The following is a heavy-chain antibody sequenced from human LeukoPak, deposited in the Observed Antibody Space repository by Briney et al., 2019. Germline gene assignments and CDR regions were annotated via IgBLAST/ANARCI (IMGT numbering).Heavy chain of an antibody. V-gene: IGHV3-11*01. Sequence: GGSLTLSCAASGFTFSDYYMSCIRHAPGKGREWVAYIIDSGSTIYYAYSVKGRFTISRDNAKNSVYLKMSSLRAEDTAVYYCARDRLGDYDSSGYYDNWGQGTRVTVSS. CDR2: IIDSGSTI. CDR3: ARDRLGDYDSSGYYDN. CDR1: GFTFSDYY. D-gene: IGHD3-22*01. J-gene: IGHJ4*02.